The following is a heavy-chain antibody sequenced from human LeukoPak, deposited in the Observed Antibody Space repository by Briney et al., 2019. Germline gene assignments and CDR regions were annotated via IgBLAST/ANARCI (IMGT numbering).Heavy chain of an antibody. CDR3: ARDSLYSSSTHYFDY. D-gene: IGHD6-13*01. CDR2: INPSGGST. V-gene: IGHV1-46*01. J-gene: IGHJ4*02. CDR1: GYTYTSYY. Sequence: VASVTVSCKASGYTYTSYYMHWVRQAPGQGLEWMGIINPSGGSTSYAQKFQGRVTMTRDTSTSTVYMELSSLRSEDTAVYYCARDSLYSSSTHYFDYWGQGTLVTVSS.